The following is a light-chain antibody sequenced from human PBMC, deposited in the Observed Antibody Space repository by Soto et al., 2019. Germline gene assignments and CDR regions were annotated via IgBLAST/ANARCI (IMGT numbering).Light chain of an antibody. V-gene: IGKV1-39*01. CDR3: QQLNSYPLT. CDR1: QNIDIF. CDR2: ATS. Sequence: DIHLTQSPSSLSASVGDRVTITCRASQNIDIFLNWYHRKPGRAPNLLVYATSTLQTGVPSRFSGSGSGTDFSLTISSLQPEDFATYYCQQLNSYPLTFGGGTKVEIK. J-gene: IGKJ4*01.